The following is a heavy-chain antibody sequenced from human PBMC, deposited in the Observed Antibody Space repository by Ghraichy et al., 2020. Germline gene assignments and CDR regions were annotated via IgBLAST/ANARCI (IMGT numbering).Heavy chain of an antibody. D-gene: IGHD3-16*01. J-gene: IGHJ6*02. Sequence: GGSLRLSCSASGFTFSSYAMHWVRQAPGKGLEYVSVISSNGGSTYYADSVKGRFTISRDNSKNTLYFQMSSLRAEDTAVYYCVKGGSYYYYGMDVWGQGTTVTVSS. CDR3: VKGGSYYYYGMDV. CDR1: GFTFSSYA. V-gene: IGHV3-64*05. CDR2: ISSNGGST.